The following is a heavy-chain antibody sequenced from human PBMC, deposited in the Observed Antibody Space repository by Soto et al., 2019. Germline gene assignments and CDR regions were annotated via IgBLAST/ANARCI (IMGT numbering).Heavy chain of an antibody. V-gene: IGHV3-33*01. CDR1: GFTFSSYG. CDR2: IWYDGSNK. CDR3: ARDPTLYSSSSDLAFDY. D-gene: IGHD6-6*01. Sequence: HPGGSLRLSCAASGFTFSSYGMHWVRQAPGKGLEWVAVIWYDGSNKYYADSVKGRFTISRDNSKNTLYLQMNSLRAEDTAVYYCARDPTLYSSSSDLAFDYWGQGTLVTVSS. J-gene: IGHJ4*02.